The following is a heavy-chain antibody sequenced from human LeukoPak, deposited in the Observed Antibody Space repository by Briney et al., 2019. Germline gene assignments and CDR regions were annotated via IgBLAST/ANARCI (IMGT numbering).Heavy chain of an antibody. CDR2: IIPMFGTA. J-gene: IGHJ3*02. CDR3: AREESGSYTSYAFDI. D-gene: IGHD1-26*01. Sequence: GASVKVSCKASGYTFTSYGISWVRQAPGQGLEWMGGIIPMFGTANYAQKFHDRVTITTDESTSTVYMELNSLRSEDTAVYYCAREESGSYTSYAFDIWGQGTMVTVSS. CDR1: GYTFTSYG. V-gene: IGHV1-69*05.